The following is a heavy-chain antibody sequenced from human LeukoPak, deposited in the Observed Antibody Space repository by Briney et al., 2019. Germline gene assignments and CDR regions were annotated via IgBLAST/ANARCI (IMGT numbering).Heavy chain of an antibody. CDR1: GFTFSSYA. CDR2: ISYDGSNK. Sequence: GGSLRLSCAASGFTFSSYAMHWVRQAPGKGLEWVAVISYDGSNKYYADSVKGRFTISRDNSKNTPYLQMNSLRAEDTAVYYCARDLPTYYYGSGSFDYWGQGTLVTVSS. CDR3: ARDLPTYYYGSGSFDY. D-gene: IGHD3-10*01. V-gene: IGHV3-30*04. J-gene: IGHJ4*02.